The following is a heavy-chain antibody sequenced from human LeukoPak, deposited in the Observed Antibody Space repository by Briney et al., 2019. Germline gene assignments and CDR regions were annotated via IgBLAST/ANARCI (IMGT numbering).Heavy chain of an antibody. D-gene: IGHD5-12*01. CDR3: AKGGTDSGYDSTYYYYYYMDV. Sequence: GGSLRLSCAGSGFTFSRYGMSWVRQAPGKGVEWVSAISGSGGSTYYADSVKGRFTISRDNSKNTLYLQMNSLRAEDTAVYYCAKGGTDSGYDSTYYYYYYMDVWGKGTTVTISS. CDR2: ISGSGGST. J-gene: IGHJ6*03. CDR1: GFTFSRYG. V-gene: IGHV3-23*01.